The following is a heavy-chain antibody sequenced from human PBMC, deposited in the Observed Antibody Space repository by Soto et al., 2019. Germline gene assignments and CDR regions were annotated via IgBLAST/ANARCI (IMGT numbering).Heavy chain of an antibody. D-gene: IGHD5-18*01. CDR2: ISNSGST. V-gene: IGHV4-30-4*01. CDR1: GGSVTSDEDY. J-gene: IGHJ4*02. CDR3: ATESGSTYGYFDY. Sequence: SETLSLTCTVSGGSVTSDEDYWSWIRQSPGKGLEWIGYISNSGSTGYNPSLKTRLSVSVDRSKNQFTLRLTSVTAADTAVYFCATESGSTYGYFDYWGQGTQVTVSS.